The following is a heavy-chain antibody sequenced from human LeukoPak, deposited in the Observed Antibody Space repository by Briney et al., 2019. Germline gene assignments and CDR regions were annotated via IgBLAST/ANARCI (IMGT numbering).Heavy chain of an antibody. V-gene: IGHV3-23*01. Sequence: GRSLRPSCAASGSSFSGYAMSWVRQAPGKWLEWVSSVSGVAGATYYADSVKGRFSISRHNSENTLYLQMNSLRAEDTAVYYCAKDLTVTTISYFDYWGQGTLVTVSS. CDR1: GSSFSGYA. CDR3: AKDLTVTTISYFDY. J-gene: IGHJ4*02. D-gene: IGHD4-17*01. CDR2: VSGVAGAT.